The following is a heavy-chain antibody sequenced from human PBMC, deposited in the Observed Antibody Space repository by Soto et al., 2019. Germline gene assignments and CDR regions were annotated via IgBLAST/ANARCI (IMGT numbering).Heavy chain of an antibody. V-gene: IGHV3-43*01. D-gene: IGHD4-4*01. CDR3: AKDSRLTVTTPYGMDV. Sequence: GGSLRLSCAASGFTFDDYTMHWVRQAPGKGLEWVSLISWDGGSTYYADSVKGRFTISRDNGKNSLYLQMNSLRTEDTALYYCAKDSRLTVTTPYGMDVWGQGTTVTVSS. CDR2: ISWDGGST. CDR1: GFTFDDYT. J-gene: IGHJ6*02.